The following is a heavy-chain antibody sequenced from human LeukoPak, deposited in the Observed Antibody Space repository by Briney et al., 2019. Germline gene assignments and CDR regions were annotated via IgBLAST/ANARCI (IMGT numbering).Heavy chain of an antibody. CDR1: GYTFTGYY. CDR2: INPNSGGT. V-gene: IGHV1-2*02. Sequence: ASVKVSCKASGYTFTGYYMYWVRQAPGQGLEWMGWINPNSGGTNYAQKFQGRVTMTRDTSISTAYMELSRLRSDDTAVYYCARDRSSSDNWFDPWGQGTLVTVSS. J-gene: IGHJ5*02. D-gene: IGHD6-6*01. CDR3: ARDRSSSDNWFDP.